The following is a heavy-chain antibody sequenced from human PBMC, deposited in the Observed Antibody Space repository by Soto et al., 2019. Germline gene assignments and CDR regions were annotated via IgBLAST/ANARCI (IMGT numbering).Heavy chain of an antibody. J-gene: IGHJ5*02. CDR3: AKDPTDYYGSGSYSYNWFDP. CDR1: GFTFSSYG. CDR2: ISYDGSNK. Sequence: GGSLRLSCAASGFTFSSYGMHWVRQASGKGLEWVAVISYDGSNKYYADSVKGRFTISRDNSKNTLYLQMNSLRAEDTAVYYCAKDPTDYYGSGSYSYNWFDPWGQGTLVTVSS. V-gene: IGHV3-30*18. D-gene: IGHD3-10*01.